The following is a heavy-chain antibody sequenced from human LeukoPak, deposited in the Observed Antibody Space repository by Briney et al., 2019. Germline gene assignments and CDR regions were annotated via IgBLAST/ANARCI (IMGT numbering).Heavy chain of an antibody. CDR3: AKGFLYYYYGVDV. CDR1: GFTFDDYA. V-gene: IGHV3-9*01. Sequence: PGGSLRLSCAASGFTFDDYAMHWVRQAPGKGLEWVSGISWNSDTIAYADSVKGRFTISRDNAKNSLYLQMNSLRPEDTALYYCAKGFLYYYYGVDVWGQGTTVTVSS. D-gene: IGHD2-21*01. J-gene: IGHJ6*02. CDR2: ISWNSDTI.